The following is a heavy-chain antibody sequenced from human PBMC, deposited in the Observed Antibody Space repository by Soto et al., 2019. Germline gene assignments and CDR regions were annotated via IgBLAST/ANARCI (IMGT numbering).Heavy chain of an antibody. J-gene: IGHJ3*02. Sequence: PSETLSLTCTVSGGSISSGDYYWSWIRQPPGKGLEWIGYIYYSGSTYYNPSLKSRVTISVDTSKNQFSLKLSSVTAADTAVYYCARDVPPHYYDSSGNDAFDIWGQGTMVTV. CDR3: ARDVPPHYYDSSGNDAFDI. D-gene: IGHD3-22*01. CDR1: GGSISSGDYY. CDR2: IYYSGST. V-gene: IGHV4-30-4*01.